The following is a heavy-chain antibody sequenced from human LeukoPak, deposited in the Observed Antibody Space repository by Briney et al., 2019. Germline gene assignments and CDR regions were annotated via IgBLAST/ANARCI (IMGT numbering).Heavy chain of an antibody. J-gene: IGHJ6*02. D-gene: IGHD1-26*01. CDR3: ARGPGSSLWYYYYGMDV. CDR2: IYYSGST. V-gene: IGHV4-59*01. Sequence: SETLSLTCTVSGGSISSYYWSWIRQPPGKGLEWIGYIYYSGSTNYNPSLKSRVTISVDTSKNQFSLKLSSVTAADTAVYYCARGPGSSLWYYYYGMDVWGQGTTVTVSS. CDR1: GGSISSYY.